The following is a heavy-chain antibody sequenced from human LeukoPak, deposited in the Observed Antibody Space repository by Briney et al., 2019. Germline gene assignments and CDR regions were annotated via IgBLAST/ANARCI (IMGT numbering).Heavy chain of an antibody. CDR2: ISSDGGGT. J-gene: IGHJ2*01. Sequence: GGSLRLSCSASGFTFSTYAMHWVRQAPGKGLEYVSAISSDGGGTYYADSVKGRFTISRDNSKNTLYLQMNSLRAEDTAVYFCATIRGSSEAHWFFDIWGRGTLVIVSS. CDR3: ATIRGSSEAHWFFDI. D-gene: IGHD2-2*01. CDR1: GFTFSTYA. V-gene: IGHV3-64*04.